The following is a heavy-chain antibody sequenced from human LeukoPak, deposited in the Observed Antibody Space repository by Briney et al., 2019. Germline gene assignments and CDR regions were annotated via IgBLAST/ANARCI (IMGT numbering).Heavy chain of an antibody. CDR3: AKERGRGYSGYDSYFDY. D-gene: IGHD5-12*01. CDR2: ISSSSSTI. Sequence: GGSLRLSCAASGFTFSSYSMNWVRQAPGKGLEWVSYISSSSSTIYYADSVKGRFTISRDNAKNSLYLQMNSLRAEDTAVYYCAKERGRGYSGYDSYFDYWGQGTLVTVSS. CDR1: GFTFSSYS. J-gene: IGHJ4*02. V-gene: IGHV3-48*01.